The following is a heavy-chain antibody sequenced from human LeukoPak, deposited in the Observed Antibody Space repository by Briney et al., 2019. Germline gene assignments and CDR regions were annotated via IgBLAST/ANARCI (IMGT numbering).Heavy chain of an antibody. CDR2: ISSSSSYI. J-gene: IGHJ4*02. CDR3: ARIPIIAAAATSFDY. D-gene: IGHD6-13*01. CDR1: GFTFSSYS. V-gene: IGHV3-21*01. Sequence: GGSLRLSCAASGFTFSSYSMNWVRQAPGKGLEWVSSISSSSSYIYYADSVKGRFTISRDNAKNSLYLQMNSLRAEDTAVYYCARIPIIAAAATSFDYWGQGTLVTVSS.